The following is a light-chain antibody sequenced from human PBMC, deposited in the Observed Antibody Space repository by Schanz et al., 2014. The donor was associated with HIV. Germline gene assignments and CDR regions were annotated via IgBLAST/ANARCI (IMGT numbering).Light chain of an antibody. Sequence: EVVLTQSPGTLSVSPGERVTLSCRASQSVRSNLAWYQQKPGQAPRLLIYGASSRATGIPDRFSGSGSGTDFTLTISRLEPEDFAVYYCQQYGTSLPWTFGQGTKVEIK. CDR2: GAS. CDR1: QSVRSN. CDR3: QQYGTSLPWT. V-gene: IGKV3-20*01. J-gene: IGKJ1*01.